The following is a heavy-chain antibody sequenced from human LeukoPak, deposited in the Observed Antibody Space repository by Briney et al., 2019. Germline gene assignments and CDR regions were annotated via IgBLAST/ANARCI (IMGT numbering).Heavy chain of an antibody. CDR2: IYYSGST. CDR1: GGSISSSSYY. J-gene: IGHJ4*02. Sequence: SETLSLTCTVSGGSISSSSYYWGWIRQPPGKGLEWIGSIYYSGSTYYNPSLKSRVTISVDTSKNQFSLKLSSVTAADTAVYYCARQKGYSSGWYFAYWGQGTLVTVSS. D-gene: IGHD6-19*01. CDR3: ARQKGYSSGWYFAY. V-gene: IGHV4-39*01.